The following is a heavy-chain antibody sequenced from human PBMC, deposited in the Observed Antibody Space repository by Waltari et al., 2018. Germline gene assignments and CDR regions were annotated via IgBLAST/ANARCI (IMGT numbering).Heavy chain of an antibody. Sequence: QLQLQESGPGLVKPSQTLSLTCTVSGGSISSGSYYWSWIRQPAGKGLEWIGYIYTSGSTNYNPSLKSRVTISVDTSKNQFSLKLSSVTAADTAVYYCARDQGLGNDVAFDIWGQGTMVTVSS. CDR1: GGSISSGSYY. J-gene: IGHJ3*02. CDR3: ARDQGLGNDVAFDI. CDR2: IYTSGST. V-gene: IGHV4-61*02. D-gene: IGHD3-9*01.